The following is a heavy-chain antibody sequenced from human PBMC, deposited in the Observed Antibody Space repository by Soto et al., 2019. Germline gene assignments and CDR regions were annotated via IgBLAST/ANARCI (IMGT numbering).Heavy chain of an antibody. CDR2: MYNTGST. CDR3: ARDLWGYCGTDCYPLDV. V-gene: IGHV4-59*01. D-gene: IGHD2-21*02. J-gene: IGHJ6*02. CDR1: GGAIRGSY. Sequence: SEPLSLTCTVFGGAIRGSYWSWIRQPPGKGLEWIGYMYNTGSTVYNPSFKSRVTISVDTSKNQFSLKLNSVTAADTAVYYCARDLWGYCGTDCYPLDVWGQGTTVTVS.